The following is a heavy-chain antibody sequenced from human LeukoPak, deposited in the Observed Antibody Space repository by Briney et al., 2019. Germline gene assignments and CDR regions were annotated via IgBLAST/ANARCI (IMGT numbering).Heavy chain of an antibody. D-gene: IGHD6-19*01. CDR2: IYSGGGT. J-gene: IGHJ4*02. V-gene: IGHV3-53*01. Sequence: GGSLRLSCAASGFTVSSNYMSWVRQAPGKGLEWVSVIYSGGGTYYADSVKGRFTISRDNSKNTLYLQMNSLRAEDTAVYYCARLGDSSGWYYFDYWGQGTLVTVSS. CDR1: GFTVSSNY. CDR3: ARLGDSSGWYYFDY.